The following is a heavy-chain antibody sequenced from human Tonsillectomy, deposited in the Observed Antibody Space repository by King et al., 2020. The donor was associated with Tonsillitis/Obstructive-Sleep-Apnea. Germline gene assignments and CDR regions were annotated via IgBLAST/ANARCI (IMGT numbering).Heavy chain of an antibody. CDR3: AHRGYCSGGSCYPEY. V-gene: IGHV2-5*02. Sequence: TLKESGPTLVKPTQTLTLTCTFSGFSLSTSGVGVGWIRQPPGKALEWLALIYWDDDKRYSPSLKNRLTITKATSKNQVVLTMTNMDPVDTATYYCAHRGYCSGGSCYPEYWGQGTLVTVSS. CDR2: IYWDDDK. D-gene: IGHD2-15*01. CDR1: GFSLSTSGVG. J-gene: IGHJ4*02.